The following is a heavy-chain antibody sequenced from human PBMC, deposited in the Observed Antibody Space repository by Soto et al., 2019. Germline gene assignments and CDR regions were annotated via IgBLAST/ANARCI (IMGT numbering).Heavy chain of an antibody. Sequence: EVQLVESGGGLVQPGGSLRLSCVASGFAFSNFSMNWVRQAPGKGLEWVSYIRGSGSMIYYSKSAKGRFTISRDNAKNSLYLQMDRLRDEDTAVCYCARDPRASHENSDFYYHYGMDVWGQGTTVTVSS. D-gene: IGHD1-7*01. V-gene: IGHV3-48*02. CDR1: GFAFSNFS. CDR3: ARDPRASHENSDFYYHYGMDV. J-gene: IGHJ6*02. CDR2: IRGSGSMI.